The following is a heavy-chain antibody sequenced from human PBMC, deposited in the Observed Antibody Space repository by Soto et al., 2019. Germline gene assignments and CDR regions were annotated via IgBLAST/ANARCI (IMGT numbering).Heavy chain of an antibody. D-gene: IGHD1-26*01. J-gene: IGHJ3*02. CDR1: GGTFSRTA. CDR3: ARDKGSGRSRAFDI. V-gene: IGHV1-69*01. Sequence: QVQLVQSGAEVKVPGSSVKVSCKALGGTFSRTAFTWMRQAPGRGLEWMGGIIPIFETTTYAQNFQGRVNITLDESTTTAYLELGSLTSEDTAVYYCARDKGSGRSRAFDIWGQGTMVIVSS. CDR2: IIPIFETT.